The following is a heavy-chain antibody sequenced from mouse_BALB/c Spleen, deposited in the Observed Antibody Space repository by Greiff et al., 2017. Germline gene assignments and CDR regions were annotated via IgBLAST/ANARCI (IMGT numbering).Heavy chain of an antibody. D-gene: IGHD2-3*01. J-gene: IGHJ3*01. CDR3: ARPPTYDAYPGAWFAY. V-gene: IGHV1-63*02. Sequence: QVQLQQSGAELVRPGTSVKISCKASGYTFTNYWLGWVKQRPGHGLEWIGDIYPGGGYTNYNEKFKGKATLTADTSSSTAYMQLSSLTSEDSAVYFCARPPTYDAYPGAWFAYWGQGTLVTVAA. CDR1: GYTFTNYW. CDR2: IYPGGGYT.